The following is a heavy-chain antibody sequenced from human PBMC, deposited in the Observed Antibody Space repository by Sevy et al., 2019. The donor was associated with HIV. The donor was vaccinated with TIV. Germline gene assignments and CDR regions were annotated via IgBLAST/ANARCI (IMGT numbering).Heavy chain of an antibody. D-gene: IGHD6-6*01. J-gene: IGHJ6*02. CDR2: ISYDGSNK. CDR1: GFTFSSYG. V-gene: IGHV3-30*18. CDR3: AKTRIAARPVASSYYYYYYGMDV. Sequence: GGSLRLSCAASGFTFSSYGMHWVRQAPGKGLEWVAVISYDGSNKYYADSVKGRFTISRDNSKNTLYLQMNSLRAEDTAVYYCAKTRIAARPVASSYYYYYYGMDVWGLGTTVTVSS.